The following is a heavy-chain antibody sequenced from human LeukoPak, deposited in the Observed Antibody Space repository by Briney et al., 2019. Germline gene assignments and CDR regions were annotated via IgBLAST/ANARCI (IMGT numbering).Heavy chain of an antibody. CDR3: TRDGWQVRSGQLDY. Sequence: EPGGSLRLSCAASGFSFSSYAMSWVRQAPGKGLEWVSALSGSGDITYYADSVKARFTISRDNSKNTLYLQMNSLRAEDTAVYYCTRDGWQVRSGQLDYWGQGTLVTVSS. V-gene: IGHV3-23*01. CDR2: LSGSGDIT. CDR1: GFSFSSYA. J-gene: IGHJ4*02. D-gene: IGHD3-10*01.